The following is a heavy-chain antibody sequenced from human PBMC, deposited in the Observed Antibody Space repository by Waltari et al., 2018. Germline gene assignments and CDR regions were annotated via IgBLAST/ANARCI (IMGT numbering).Heavy chain of an antibody. CDR3: ARDRAFDI. CDR1: GFTFSSYS. Sequence: EVQLVESGGGLVKPGGSLRLSCAASGFTFSSYSMNWVRQAPGKGLEWVSSISSSSSYIYYANSVKGRFTISRDNSKNTLYLQMGSLRAEDMAVYYCARDRAFDIWGQGTMVTVSS. CDR2: ISSSSSYI. V-gene: IGHV3-21*01. J-gene: IGHJ3*02.